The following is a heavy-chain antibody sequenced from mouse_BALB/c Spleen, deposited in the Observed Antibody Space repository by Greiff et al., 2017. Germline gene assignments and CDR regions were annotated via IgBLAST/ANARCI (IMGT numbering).Heavy chain of an antibody. D-gene: IGHD2-3*01. CDR2: ISSGSSTI. J-gene: IGHJ4*01. Sequence: EVMLVESGGGLVQPGGSRKLSCAASGFTFSSFGMHWVRQAPEKGLEWVAYISSGSSTIYYADTVKGRFTISRDNPKNTLFLQMTSLRSEDTAMYYCARSDGPYYAMDYWGQGTSVTVSS. V-gene: IGHV5-17*02. CDR1: GFTFSSFG. CDR3: ARSDGPYYAMDY.